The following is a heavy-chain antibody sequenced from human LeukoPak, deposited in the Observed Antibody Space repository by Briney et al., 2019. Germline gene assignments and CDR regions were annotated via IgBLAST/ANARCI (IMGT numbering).Heavy chain of an antibody. V-gene: IGHV3-21*01. J-gene: IGHJ4*02. CDR2: ISSSSSYI. Sequence: GGSLRLSCAASGFTFSSYSMNWVRQAPGKGLEWVSSISSSSSYIYYADSVKGRFTISRDNAKNTLYLQMNSLRAEDTAVYYCARYRSLRSGWSVGDWGQGTLVTVSS. D-gene: IGHD6-19*01. CDR3: ARYRSLRSGWSVGD. CDR1: GFTFSSYS.